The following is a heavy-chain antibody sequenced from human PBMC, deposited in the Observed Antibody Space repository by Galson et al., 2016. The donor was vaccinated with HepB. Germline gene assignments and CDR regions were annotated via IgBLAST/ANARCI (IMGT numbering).Heavy chain of an antibody. CDR1: GFSLSSYP. CDR3: ARGSPAYDTSGYSYYFDY. V-gene: IGHV3-21*01. Sequence: SLRLSCAASGFSLSSYPMNWVRQAPGKGLEWVSSISPSSTYLFYTDSVKGRFTIPRDNAKNSLYLQMNSLRAEDTAVFYCARGSPAYDTSGYSYYFDYWGQGSLVTVSS. J-gene: IGHJ4*02. D-gene: IGHD3-22*01. CDR2: ISPSSTYL.